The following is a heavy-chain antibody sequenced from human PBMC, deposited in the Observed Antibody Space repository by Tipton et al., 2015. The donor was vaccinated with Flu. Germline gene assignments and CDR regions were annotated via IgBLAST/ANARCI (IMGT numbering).Heavy chain of an antibody. V-gene: IGHV4-59*01. CDR2: IYYSGST. J-gene: IGHJ4*02. D-gene: IGHD4-23*01. CDR3: ARGPPVVTPPGYFDY. CDR1: GGSISSYY. Sequence: TLSLTCTVSGGSISSYYWSWIRQPPGKGLEWIGYIYYSGSTNYNPSLKSRVTISVDTSKNQFSLKLSSVTAADTAVYYCARGPPVVTPPGYFDYWGQGTLVTVSS.